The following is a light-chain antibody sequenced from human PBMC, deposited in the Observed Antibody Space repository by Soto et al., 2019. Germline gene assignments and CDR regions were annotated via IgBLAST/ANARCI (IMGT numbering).Light chain of an antibody. CDR2: DVS. Sequence: QSALTQPASVSGSPGQSITISCTGTSSDVGGYNYVSWYQQHPGKAPKLMIYDVSNRPSGVSNRFSGSKSGNTASLTISGLQAEVEADYYCSSYTRSSTVVFGGGTKLAVL. J-gene: IGLJ2*01. CDR1: SSDVGGYNY. V-gene: IGLV2-14*01. CDR3: SSYTRSSTVV.